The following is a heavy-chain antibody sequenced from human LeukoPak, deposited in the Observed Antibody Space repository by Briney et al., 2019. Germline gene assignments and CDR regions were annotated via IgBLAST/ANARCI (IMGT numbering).Heavy chain of an antibody. J-gene: IGHJ3*02. D-gene: IGHD4-23*01. CDR3: ARVLATVVGEDAFDI. Sequence: PSETLSLTCAVYGGSFSGYYWSWIRQPPGKGLEWIGEINHSGSTNYNPSLKSRVTISVDTSKNQFSLKLSSVTAADTAVYYCARVLATVVGEDAFDIWGQGTMVTVSS. CDR1: GGSFSGYY. CDR2: INHSGST. V-gene: IGHV4-34*01.